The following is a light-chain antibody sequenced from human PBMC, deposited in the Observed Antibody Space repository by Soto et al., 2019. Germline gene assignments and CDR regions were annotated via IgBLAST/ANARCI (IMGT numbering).Light chain of an antibody. CDR3: MQSRRLPPV. Sequence: DIVLTQSPLSLSVTPGEPASISCRSSQSLLHTSGDNYLDWYLQKPGQSPQLLIYEVSTRVSGVPDRFSGSESERDLTPEIRRVETDDVGTYYCMQSRRLPPVVGSGTRVEIK. V-gene: IGKV2D-29*02. J-gene: IGKJ4*01. CDR1: QSLLHTSGDNY. CDR2: EVS.